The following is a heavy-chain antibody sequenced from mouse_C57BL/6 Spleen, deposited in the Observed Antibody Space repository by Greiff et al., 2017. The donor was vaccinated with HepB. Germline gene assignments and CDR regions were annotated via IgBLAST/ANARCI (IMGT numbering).Heavy chain of an antibody. Sequence: EVKLMESGGGLVKPGGSLKLSCAASGFTFSDYGMHWVRQAPEKGLEWVAYISSGSSTIYYADTVKGRFTISRDNAKNTLFLQMTSLRSEDTAMYYCARLGVYAMDYWGQGTSVTVSS. CDR1: GFTFSDYG. D-gene: IGHD4-1*01. CDR2: ISSGSSTI. V-gene: IGHV5-17*01. J-gene: IGHJ4*01. CDR3: ARLGVYAMDY.